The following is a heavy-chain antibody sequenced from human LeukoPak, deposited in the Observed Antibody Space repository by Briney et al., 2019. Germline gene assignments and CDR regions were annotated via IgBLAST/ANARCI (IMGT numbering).Heavy chain of an antibody. CDR3: ARTQYSSPRFDY. D-gene: IGHD6-6*01. CDR1: GFTFSSYS. J-gene: IGHJ4*02. V-gene: IGHV3-21*01. CDR2: ISSSSSYI. Sequence: GGSLRLSCAVSGFTFSSYSMKWVRQAPGKGLEWVSSISSSSSYIYYADSVKGRFTISRDNAKNSLYLQMNSLRAEDTAVYYCARTQYSSPRFDYWGQGTLVTVSS.